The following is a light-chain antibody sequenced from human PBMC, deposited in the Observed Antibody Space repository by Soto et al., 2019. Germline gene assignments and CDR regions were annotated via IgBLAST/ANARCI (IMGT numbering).Light chain of an antibody. V-gene: IGKV3-15*01. Sequence: PSSATRSDSTRGIATLSWRASQSISSNLAWYQQKPGQAPRLLIYDASNRATGIPARFSGSGSGTEFTLTISSLQSEDFAVYYCQQHSNWPPSTFGQGTRPEI. J-gene: IGKJ5*01. CDR2: DAS. CDR3: QQHSNWPPST. CDR1: QSISSN.